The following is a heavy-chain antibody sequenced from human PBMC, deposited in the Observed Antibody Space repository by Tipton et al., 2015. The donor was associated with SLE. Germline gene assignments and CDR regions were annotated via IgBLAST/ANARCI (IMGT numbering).Heavy chain of an antibody. CDR3: ARDVSRRRGGGDF. J-gene: IGHJ4*02. D-gene: IGHD2-8*01. CDR2: ISAYDGNT. V-gene: IGHV1-18*01. CDR1: GYTFTSYS. Sequence: QLVQSGGEVKKPGASVKVYCMASGYTFTSYSITWVRQAPGQGLEWMGWISAYDGNTKYGQKFQGRVTMTTDTFTSTAYMELRSVRPDDTAVYYCARDVSRRRGGGDFWGQGTLVTVSS.